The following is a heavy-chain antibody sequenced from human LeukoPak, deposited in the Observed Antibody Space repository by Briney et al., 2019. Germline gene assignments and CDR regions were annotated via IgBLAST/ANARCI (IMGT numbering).Heavy chain of an antibody. Sequence: SGGSLRLSCAASGFTLSSYAMSWVRQAPGKGLEXXXXXXGSGDTIYYADXVXXXXTVSRDNSKNTMYLQMHSLRAEDTAIYYCARVVSGPNIGRDAFAVWARGTMVTVSS. CDR3: ARVVSGPNIGRDAFAV. J-gene: IGHJ3*01. CDR1: GFTLSSYA. D-gene: IGHD3-3*01. CDR2: XXGSGDTI. V-gene: IGHV3-23*01.